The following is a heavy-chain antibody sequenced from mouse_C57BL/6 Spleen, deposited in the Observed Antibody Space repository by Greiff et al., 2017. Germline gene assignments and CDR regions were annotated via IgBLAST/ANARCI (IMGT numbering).Heavy chain of an antibody. CDR1: GYTFTSYW. J-gene: IGHJ2*01. CDR2: IDPSDSET. CDR3: AREGRVGLYFDY. V-gene: IGHV1-52*01. D-gene: IGHD4-1*01. Sequence: VQLQQPGAELVRPGSSVKLSCKASGYTFTSYWMHWVKQRPIQGLEWIGNIDPSDSETHYNQKFKDKATLTVDKSSSTAYMQLSSLTSEDSAVYYCAREGRVGLYFDYWGQGTTLTVSS.